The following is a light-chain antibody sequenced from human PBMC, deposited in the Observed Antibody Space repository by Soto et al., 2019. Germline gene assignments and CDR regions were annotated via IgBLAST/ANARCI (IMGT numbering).Light chain of an antibody. J-gene: IGKJ4*01. CDR2: GAS. V-gene: IGKV3-20*01. CDR3: QQYGTSLPLT. CDR1: QSVSSNY. Sequence: EIVLTQSPGTLSLSPGDRATLSCRASQSVSSNYLAWYQQKPGQAPRLLIYGASSRATGIPDRFSGSGSGTDFTLTISRLEPEDFAVYYCQQYGTSLPLTFGGGTKVDIK.